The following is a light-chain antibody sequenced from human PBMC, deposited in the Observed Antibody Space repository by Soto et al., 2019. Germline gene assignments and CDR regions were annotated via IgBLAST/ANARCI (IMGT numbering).Light chain of an antibody. CDR2: GAS. V-gene: IGKV3-20*01. CDR1: QTVSSNY. Sequence: EIILTQSPDTLSLSPGERATLSCRASQTVSSNYLAWCQQRPGQAPRLLIYGASTRAAGISDRFSGSGSGTDFTLTITRLEPEDSAVYLCQQYTGPPTTFGQGTLLEIK. J-gene: IGKJ5*01. CDR3: QQYTGPPTT.